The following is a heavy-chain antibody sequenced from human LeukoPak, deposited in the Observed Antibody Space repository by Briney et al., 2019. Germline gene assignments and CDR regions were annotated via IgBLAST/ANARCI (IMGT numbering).Heavy chain of an antibody. Sequence: SETLSLTCAVYGGSFSGCYWSWIRQPPGKGLEWIGEINHSGSTNYNQSLKSRVTISVDTSKNQFSLKLSSVTAADTAVYYCARGTISGYHHLDYWGQGTLVTVSS. CDR3: ARGTISGYHHLDY. D-gene: IGHD5-12*01. J-gene: IGHJ4*02. CDR2: INHSGST. V-gene: IGHV4-34*01. CDR1: GGSFSGCY.